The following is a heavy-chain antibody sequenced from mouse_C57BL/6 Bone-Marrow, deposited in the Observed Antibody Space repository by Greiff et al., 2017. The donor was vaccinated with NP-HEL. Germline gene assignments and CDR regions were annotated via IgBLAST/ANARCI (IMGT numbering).Heavy chain of an antibody. CDR3: ARGYYGSSRFDD. CDR2: IDPSDSYT. Sequence: QVQLQQPGAELVRPGTSVKLSCKASGYTFTSYWMHWVKQRPGQGLEWIGVIDPSDSYTNYNQKFKGKATLTVDTSSSTAYMQLSSLTSEDSAVYYCARGYYGSSRFDDRGQGTTLTVSS. V-gene: IGHV1-59*01. CDR1: GYTFTSYW. D-gene: IGHD1-1*01. J-gene: IGHJ2*01.